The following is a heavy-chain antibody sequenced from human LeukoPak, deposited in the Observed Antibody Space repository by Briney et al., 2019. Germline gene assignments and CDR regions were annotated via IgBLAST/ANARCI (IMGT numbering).Heavy chain of an antibody. V-gene: IGHV1-2*02. CDR3: ARDSGNTAMATYYFDY. J-gene: IGHJ4*02. Sequence: GASVKVSCKASGYTFTGYYMHWVRQAPGQGLEWMGWINPNSGGTNYAQKFQGRVTMTRDTSISTAYMELSRLRSEDTAVYYCARDSGNTAMATYYFDYWGQGTLVTVSS. CDR2: INPNSGGT. D-gene: IGHD5-18*01. CDR1: GYTFTGYY.